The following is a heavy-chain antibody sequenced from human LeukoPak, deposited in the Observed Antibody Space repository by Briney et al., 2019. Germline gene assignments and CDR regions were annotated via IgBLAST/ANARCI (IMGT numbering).Heavy chain of an antibody. Sequence: PGGSLRLSCVVSGYTFSSNAMSWVPQAPGKGLEWVSSISSSGGSTYYADSVKGRFTISRDSAKNSLYLQMNSLRAEDTAIYYCASPVGAHFNYWGQGTLVTVSS. V-gene: IGHV3-23*01. J-gene: IGHJ4*02. CDR2: ISSSGGST. CDR3: ASPVGAHFNY. CDR1: GYTFSSNA. D-gene: IGHD1-26*01.